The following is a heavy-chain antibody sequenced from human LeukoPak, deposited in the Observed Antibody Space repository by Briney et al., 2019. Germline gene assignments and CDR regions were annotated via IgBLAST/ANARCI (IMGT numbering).Heavy chain of an antibody. V-gene: IGHV3-53*01. CDR3: ARSPYYYDSSGYHGAFDI. CDR2: IYSGGNT. J-gene: IGHJ3*02. CDR1: GFTVSSNY. D-gene: IGHD3-22*01. Sequence: GGSLRLSCAASGFTVSSNYMSWVRQAPGRRLEWVSIIYSGGNTYYADSVKGRFTISRDNSKNTLYLQMNSLRAEDTAVYYCARSPYYYDSSGYHGAFDIWGQGTMVTVSS.